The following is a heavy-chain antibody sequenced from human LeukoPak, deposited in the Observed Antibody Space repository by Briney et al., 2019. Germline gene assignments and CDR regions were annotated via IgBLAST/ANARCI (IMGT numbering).Heavy chain of an antibody. J-gene: IGHJ4*02. V-gene: IGHV3-53*01. D-gene: IGHD3/OR15-3a*01. CDR2: IYSGGTS. CDR3: ARGRDWVEY. Sequence: GGSLRLSCAASGFTVSSDYMTWVRQAPGKGLEWVSIIYSGGTSYYADSVKGRFTISRDKSKNTVYLQMNSLRAEDTAVYYCARGRDWVEYWGQGTLVTVSS. CDR1: GFTVSSDY.